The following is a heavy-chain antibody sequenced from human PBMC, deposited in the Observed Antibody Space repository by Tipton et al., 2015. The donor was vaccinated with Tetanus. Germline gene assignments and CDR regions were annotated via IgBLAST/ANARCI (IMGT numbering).Heavy chain of an antibody. V-gene: IGHV4-39*01. CDR3: ASPTMIVVGGTNWYFDL. CDR2: IYYSGST. Sequence: GLVKPSETLSLTCTVSGGSISSSSYYWGWIRQPPGKGLEWIGSIYYSGSTYYNPSLKSRVTISVDTSKNQFSLKLSSVTAADTAVYYCASPTMIVVGGTNWYFDLWGRGTLVTVSS. D-gene: IGHD3-22*01. J-gene: IGHJ2*01. CDR1: GGSISSSSYY.